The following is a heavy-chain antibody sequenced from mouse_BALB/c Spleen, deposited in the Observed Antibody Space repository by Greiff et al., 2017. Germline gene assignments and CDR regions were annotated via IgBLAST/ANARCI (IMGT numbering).Heavy chain of an antibody. CDR3: ARTTNYFDY. CDR2: INSNGGST. J-gene: IGHJ2*01. CDR1: GFTFSSYY. Sequence: EVQLVESGGGLVKLGGSLKLSCAASGFTFSSYYMSWVRQTPEKRLELVAAINSNGGSTYYPDTVKGRFTISRDNAKNTLYLQMSSLKSEDTALYYCARTTNYFDYWGQGTTLTVSS. V-gene: IGHV5-6-2*01. D-gene: IGHD5-5*01.